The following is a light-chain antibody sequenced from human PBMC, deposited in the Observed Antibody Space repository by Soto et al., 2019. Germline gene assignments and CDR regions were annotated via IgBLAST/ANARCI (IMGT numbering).Light chain of an antibody. CDR3: QQTYTSVAT. Sequence: DIQMTQSPSSVSASVGDRVTITCRASQGISSWLAWYQQKPGKAPKLLIYAASTLQDGVPSRFSGGGSGTDFSLIITRLQPEDSATYYCQQTYTSVATFGQGAKVDIK. CDR1: QGISSW. J-gene: IGKJ1*01. V-gene: IGKV1-12*01. CDR2: AAS.